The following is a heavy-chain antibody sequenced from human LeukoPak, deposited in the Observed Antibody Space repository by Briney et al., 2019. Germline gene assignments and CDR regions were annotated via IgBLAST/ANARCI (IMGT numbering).Heavy chain of an antibody. D-gene: IGHD2-2*01. CDR2: ISHSGVNT. Sequence: PGGSLRLSCAASGFTFSNYAMSWVRQAPGKGLQWVSDISHSGVNTYYADSEKGRFTISRDTPKNTLFLQMNSLRAEDTAVYYCAKVSSSSCYGWNDYWGQGTLATVSS. J-gene: IGHJ4*02. V-gene: IGHV3-23*01. CDR3: AKVSSSSCYGWNDY. CDR1: GFTFSNYA.